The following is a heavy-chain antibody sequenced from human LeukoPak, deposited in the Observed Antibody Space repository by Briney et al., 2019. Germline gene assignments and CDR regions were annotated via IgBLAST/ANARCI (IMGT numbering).Heavy chain of an antibody. D-gene: IGHD3-9*01. J-gene: IGHJ6*03. CDR2: ISSNGGST. CDR3: AALTPYYYMDV. Sequence: GGSLRLSCAASGFTFSSYSMNWVRQAPGKGLEYVSAISSNGGSTYYANSVKGRFTISRDNSKNTLYLQMGSLRAEDMAVYYCAALTPYYYMDVWGKGTTVTVSS. V-gene: IGHV3-64*01. CDR1: GFTFSSYS.